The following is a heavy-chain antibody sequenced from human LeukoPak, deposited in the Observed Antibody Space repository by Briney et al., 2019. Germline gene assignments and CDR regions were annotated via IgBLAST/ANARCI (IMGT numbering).Heavy chain of an antibody. D-gene: IGHD6-19*01. Sequence: SETLSLTCTVSGGSISSGSYYWSWIRQPAGKGLEWIGRIYTSGSTNYNPSLKSRVTISVDTSKNQFSLKLSSVTAADTAVYYCARSGGWFRTPLDYWGQGTLVTVSS. CDR3: ARSGGWFRTPLDY. CDR1: GGSISSGSYY. V-gene: IGHV4-61*02. CDR2: IYTSGST. J-gene: IGHJ4*02.